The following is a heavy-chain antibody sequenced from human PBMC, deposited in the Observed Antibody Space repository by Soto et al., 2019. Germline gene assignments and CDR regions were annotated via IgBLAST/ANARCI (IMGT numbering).Heavy chain of an antibody. D-gene: IGHD1-26*01. CDR3: ARTVGAAYYFDF. V-gene: IGHV4-4*07. CDR2: IYMSGST. J-gene: IGHJ4*02. Sequence: PSETLSLTCNVSGDSMTKYYWSWIRQPAGKGLELIGRIYMSGSTNYNPSLKSRVTMAIDTSNNHFSLDLKSVTAADTAVYYCARTVGAAYYFDFWGQGALVTVSS. CDR1: GDSMTKYY.